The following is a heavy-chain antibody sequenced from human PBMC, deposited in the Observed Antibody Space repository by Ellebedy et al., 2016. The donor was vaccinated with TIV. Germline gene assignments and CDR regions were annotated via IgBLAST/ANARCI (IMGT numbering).Heavy chain of an antibody. CDR2: ISPRGDWT. J-gene: IGHJ4*02. CDR1: GFSFSSHV. V-gene: IGHV3-23*01. D-gene: IGHD3-10*01. CDR3: VRRGFGEVVFDN. Sequence: GESLKISCAASGFSFSSHVMSWVRQAPGTGLEWVAVISPRGDWTSYADSVRGRFTISSDNSKDTVELQMNSLRVDDTGIYYCVRRGFGEVVFDNWGQGTLVTVSS.